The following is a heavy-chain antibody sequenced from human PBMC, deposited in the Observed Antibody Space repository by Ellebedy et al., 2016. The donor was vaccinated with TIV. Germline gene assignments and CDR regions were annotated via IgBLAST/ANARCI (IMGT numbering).Heavy chain of an antibody. D-gene: IGHD6-13*01. CDR3: ARAVGGSSSL. J-gene: IGHJ4*02. CDR1: GFTFSNYW. CDR2: INQDGSEK. V-gene: IGHV3-7*03. Sequence: GESLKISCAASGFTFSNYWMKWVRQAPGKGLEWVANINQDGSEKYYVDSVKGRFSFSRDNAKNSLYLQMNSLRAEDTAVYYCARAVGGSSSLWGQGTLVTVSS.